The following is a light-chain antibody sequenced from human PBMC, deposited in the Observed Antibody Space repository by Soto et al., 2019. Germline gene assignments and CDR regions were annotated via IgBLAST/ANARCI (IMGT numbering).Light chain of an antibody. J-gene: IGKJ2*01. V-gene: IGKV1-39*01. CDR2: AAS. CDR3: QESYRTPRT. Sequence: DIQMTQSPSSLSASVGDRVTITCRASQTINAYLNWYQQKPGKAPKLLIYAASSLQSGVPSRFSGSGSGTDFTLNISRLQPEDFATYYCQESYRTPRTFGQGTRLEI. CDR1: QTINAY.